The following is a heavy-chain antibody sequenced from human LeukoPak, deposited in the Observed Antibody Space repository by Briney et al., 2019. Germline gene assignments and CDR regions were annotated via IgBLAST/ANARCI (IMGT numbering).Heavy chain of an antibody. CDR2: INPNSGGT. Sequence: VASVKVSCKASGGTFSSYAISWVRQAPGQGLEWMGWINPNSGGTNYAQKFQGRVTMTRDTSISTAYMELSRLRSDDTAVYYCARDMDGTMVRGTTGIDYWGQGTLVTVSS. CDR1: GGTFSSYA. V-gene: IGHV1-2*02. D-gene: IGHD3-10*01. J-gene: IGHJ4*02. CDR3: ARDMDGTMVRGTTGIDY.